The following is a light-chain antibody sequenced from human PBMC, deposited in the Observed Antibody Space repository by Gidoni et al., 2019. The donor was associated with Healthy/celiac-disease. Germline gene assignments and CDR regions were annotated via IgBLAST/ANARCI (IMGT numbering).Light chain of an antibody. CDR2: DVS. CDR3: CSYAGSYTLEWV. V-gene: IGLV2-11*01. J-gene: IGLJ3*02. Sequence: QSALTQPRPVAASPGQPVHISCTGTSSDVGGYTYVSWYPPHPGKAPKLMIYDVSKRPSGVPDRFSGSKSGNTASLTISGLQAEDEADYYCCSYAGSYTLEWVFGGGTKLTVL. CDR1: SSDVGGYTY.